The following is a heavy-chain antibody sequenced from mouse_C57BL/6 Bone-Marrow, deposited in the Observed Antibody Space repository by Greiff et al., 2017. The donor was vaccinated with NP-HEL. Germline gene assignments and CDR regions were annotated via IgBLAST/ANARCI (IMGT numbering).Heavy chain of an antibody. J-gene: IGHJ4*01. Sequence: QVQLHQPGAELVKPGASVKMSCKASGYTFTSYWITWVKQRPGQGLEWIGDIYPGSGSTNYNEKFKSKATLTVDTSSSTAYMQLSSLTSEDSAVYYCARATTVRYAMDYWGQGTSVTVSS. CDR2: IYPGSGST. CDR1: GYTFTSYW. V-gene: IGHV1-55*01. CDR3: ARATTVRYAMDY. D-gene: IGHD1-1*01.